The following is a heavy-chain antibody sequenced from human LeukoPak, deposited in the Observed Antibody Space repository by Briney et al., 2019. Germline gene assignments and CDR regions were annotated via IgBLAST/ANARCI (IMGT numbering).Heavy chain of an antibody. Sequence: PGGSLRLSCAASGFTFDDYGMSWVRQAPGKGLEWVSGINWNGGSTGYADSVKGRFTISRDNAKNSLFLQMNSLRAEDTAVYYCARAGSFSSSYGISWDYWGQGALVAVSS. D-gene: IGHD2-15*01. CDR3: ARAGSFSSSYGISWDY. V-gene: IGHV3-20*04. J-gene: IGHJ4*02. CDR1: GFTFDDYG. CDR2: INWNGGST.